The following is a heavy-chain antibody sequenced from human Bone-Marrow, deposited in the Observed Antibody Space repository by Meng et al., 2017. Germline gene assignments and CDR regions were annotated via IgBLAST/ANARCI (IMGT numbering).Heavy chain of an antibody. V-gene: IGHV1-3*01. CDR2: INAGNGNT. J-gene: IGHJ4*02. D-gene: IGHD3-3*01. Sequence: QVVQCGAEVKKPGASVKVSCKASGDTFTSYAMHWVRQAPGQRLEWMGWINAGNGNTNYAQKLQGRVTMTTDTSTSTAYMELRSLRSEDTVVYYCARDDGVVQLKFWGQGTLVTVSS. CDR3: ARDDGVVQLKF. CDR1: GDTFTSYA.